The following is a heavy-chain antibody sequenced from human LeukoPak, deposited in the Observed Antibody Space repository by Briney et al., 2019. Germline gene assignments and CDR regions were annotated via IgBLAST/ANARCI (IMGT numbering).Heavy chain of an antibody. J-gene: IGHJ6*03. V-gene: IGHV3-7*01. CDR2: INQDGSEK. CDR1: GFTFTTYW. D-gene: IGHD1-7*01. CDR3: ARTNSQARDYYYYMDV. Sequence: GGSLRLSCAASGFTFTTYWMSWVRQAPGQGLEWVANINQDGSEKYYVDSVKGRFTRSRDNAKNSLYLQMNSLRADDTAVYYCARTNSQARDYYYYMDVWGKGTTVTVSS.